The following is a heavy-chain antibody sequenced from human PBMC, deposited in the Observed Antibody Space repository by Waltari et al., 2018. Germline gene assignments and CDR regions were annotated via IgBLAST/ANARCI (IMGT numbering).Heavy chain of an antibody. V-gene: IGHV4-61*02. CDR1: GGSISSGRYY. Sequence: QVQLQESVPGLVKPSQTLSLTCTVSGGSISSGRYYWSWIRQPAGKGLAWIGRIYTSGSTNYNPSLKSRVTISVDTSKNQFSLKLSSVTAADTAVYYCAREGITIFGVEAWGQGTLVTVSS. J-gene: IGHJ5*02. CDR2: IYTSGST. CDR3: AREGITIFGVEA. D-gene: IGHD3-3*01.